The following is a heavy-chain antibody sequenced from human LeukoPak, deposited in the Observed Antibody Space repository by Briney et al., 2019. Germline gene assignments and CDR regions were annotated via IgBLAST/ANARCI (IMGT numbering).Heavy chain of an antibody. CDR2: ISGSGGST. V-gene: IGHV3-23*01. J-gene: IGHJ4*02. D-gene: IGHD3-22*01. Sequence: PGGSLRLSCAASGFTFISYAMSWVRQAPGKGLEWVSAISGSGGSTYYADSVKGRFTISRDNSKNTLYLQMNSLRAEDTAVYYCANGRYYDSSGYPFDYWGQGTLVTVSS. CDR1: GFTFISYA. CDR3: ANGRYYDSSGYPFDY.